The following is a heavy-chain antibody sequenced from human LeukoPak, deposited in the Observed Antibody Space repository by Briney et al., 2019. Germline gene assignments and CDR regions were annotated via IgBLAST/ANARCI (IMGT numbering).Heavy chain of an antibody. V-gene: IGHV4-59*01. CDR1: GGSINSFF. D-gene: IGHD5-24*01. CDR2: VHSSGST. J-gene: IGHJ4*02. Sequence: PSETLSLTCTVSGGSINSFFWSWIRQPPGKGLEWIGYVHSSGSTKCNASLKSRLIISVDMSKNQFSLELRSVSVADTAVYYCARQVEMASFDYWGQGTLVTVSS. CDR3: ARQVEMASFDY.